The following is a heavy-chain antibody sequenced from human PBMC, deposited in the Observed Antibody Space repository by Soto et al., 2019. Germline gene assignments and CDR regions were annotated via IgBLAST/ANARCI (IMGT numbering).Heavy chain of an antibody. CDR2: IKQDGSEK. V-gene: IGHV3-7*01. CDR1: GFTFNSYW. CDR3: ARDRYTSSWPDYYGMDV. Sequence: PGGSLRLSCAASGFTFNSYWMSWVRQAPGKGLEWVANIKQDGSEKYYVDSVKGRFTISRDNAKNSLYLQMNSLRAEDTAVYYCARDRYTSSWPDYYGMDVWGQGTTVTVSS. J-gene: IGHJ6*02. D-gene: IGHD6-13*01.